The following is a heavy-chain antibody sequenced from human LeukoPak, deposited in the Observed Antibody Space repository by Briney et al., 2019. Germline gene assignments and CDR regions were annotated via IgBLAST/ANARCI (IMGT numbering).Heavy chain of an antibody. V-gene: IGHV4-34*01. Sequence: PSETLSLTCAVYGGSFSGYYWSWIRQPPGKGLEWIGEINHSGSTNYNPSLKSRVTISVDTSKNQFSLKLSSVTAADTAVYYCARAQKTNTYGDYSGYKNWFDPWGQGTLVTVSS. CDR3: ARAQKTNTYGDYSGYKNWFDP. CDR2: INHSGST. D-gene: IGHD4-17*01. J-gene: IGHJ5*02. CDR1: GGSFSGYY.